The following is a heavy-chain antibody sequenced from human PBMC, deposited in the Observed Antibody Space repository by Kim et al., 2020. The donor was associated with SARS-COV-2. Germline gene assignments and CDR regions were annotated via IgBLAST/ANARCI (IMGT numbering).Heavy chain of an antibody. D-gene: IGHD3-3*01. Sequence: GGSLRLSCTASGFTFGDYAMSWFRQAPGKGLEWVGFIRSKAYGGTTEYAASVKGRFTISRDDSKSIAYLQMNSLKTEDTAVYYCTRDWSYLGTIFGGPRYYGMDVWGQGTTVTVSS. J-gene: IGHJ6*02. CDR2: IRSKAYGGTT. V-gene: IGHV3-49*03. CDR3: TRDWSYLGTIFGGPRYYGMDV. CDR1: GFTFGDYA.